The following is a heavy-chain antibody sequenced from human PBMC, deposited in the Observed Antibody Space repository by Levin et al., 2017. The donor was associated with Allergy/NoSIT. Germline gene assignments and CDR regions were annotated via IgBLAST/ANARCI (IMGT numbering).Heavy chain of an antibody. Sequence: SCAVYGGSFSGYYWSWIRQPPGKGLEWIGEINHSGSTNYNPSLKSRVTISVDTSKNQFSLKLSSVTAADTAVYYCARAEVRGRKRGMDVWGQGTTVTVSS. D-gene: IGHD3-10*01. CDR2: INHSGST. V-gene: IGHV4-34*01. CDR3: ARAEVRGRKRGMDV. J-gene: IGHJ6*02. CDR1: GGSFSGYY.